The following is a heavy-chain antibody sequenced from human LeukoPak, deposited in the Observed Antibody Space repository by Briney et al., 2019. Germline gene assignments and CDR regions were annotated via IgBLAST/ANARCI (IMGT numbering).Heavy chain of an antibody. D-gene: IGHD2-2*01. CDR3: ARGGAGEGYCSSTSCYGHDY. V-gene: IGHV1-2*02. CDR1: GYTFTGYY. Sequence: ASVKVSCKASGYTFTGYYMHWVRQAPGQGLEWMRWINPNSGGTNYAQKFQGRVTMTRDTSISAAYMELSRLRSDDTAVYYCARGGAGEGYCSSTSCYGHDYWGQGTLVTVSS. CDR2: INPNSGGT. J-gene: IGHJ4*02.